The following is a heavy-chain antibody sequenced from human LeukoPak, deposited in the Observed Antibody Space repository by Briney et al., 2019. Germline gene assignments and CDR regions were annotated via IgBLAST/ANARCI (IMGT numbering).Heavy chain of an antibody. CDR1: GGSISSYY. D-gene: IGHD6-19*01. CDR3: AAESERWLVRS. Sequence: PSETLSLTCTVSGGSISSYYWSWIRQPPAKGLEWIGYIYYGGGTNYNPSFKSRVTISIDTSKNQFSLKLRSVTAADTAVYYCAAESERWLVRSWGQGTLVTVSS. J-gene: IGHJ4*02. V-gene: IGHV4-59*01. CDR2: IYYGGGT.